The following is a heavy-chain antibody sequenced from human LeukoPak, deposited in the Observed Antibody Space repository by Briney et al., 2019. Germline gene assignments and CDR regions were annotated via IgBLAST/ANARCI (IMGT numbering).Heavy chain of an antibody. CDR3: ARDSVVVTAMPEGADDY. V-gene: IGHV1-46*01. CDR1: GYTFTSYY. D-gene: IGHD2-21*02. Sequence: ASVKVSCKASGYTFTSYYMHWVRQAPGQGLEWMGIINPSGGSTSYAQKFQGRVTMTRDTSTSTVYMELSSLRSEDTAVYYCARDSVVVTAMPEGADDYWGQGTLVTVSS. J-gene: IGHJ4*02. CDR2: INPSGGST.